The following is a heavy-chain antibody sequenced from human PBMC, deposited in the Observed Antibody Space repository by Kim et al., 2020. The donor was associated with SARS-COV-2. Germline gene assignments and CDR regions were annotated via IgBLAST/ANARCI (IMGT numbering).Heavy chain of an antibody. J-gene: IGHJ2*01. V-gene: IGHV4-39*01. D-gene: IGHD2-21*02. Sequence: SETLSLTCTVSGGSISSSSYYWGWIRQPPGKGLEWIGSIYYSGSTYYNPSLKSRVTISVDTSKNQFSLKLSSVTAADTAVYYCAHGVVTAPFWYFDLWGRGTLVTVSS. CDR2: IYYSGST. CDR1: GGSISSSSYY. CDR3: AHGVVTAPFWYFDL.